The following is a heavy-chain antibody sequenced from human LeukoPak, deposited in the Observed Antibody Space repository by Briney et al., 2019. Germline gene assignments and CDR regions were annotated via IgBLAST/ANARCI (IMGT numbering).Heavy chain of an antibody. D-gene: IGHD3-3*01. V-gene: IGHV3-21*01. J-gene: IGHJ3*01. CDR3: TRGFIGFWSGANSHDALDV. Sequence: SVRGRFTISRDNAKNSLYLQMSSLRAADTAVYYCTRGFIGFWSGANSHDALDVWGHGTMVTVSS.